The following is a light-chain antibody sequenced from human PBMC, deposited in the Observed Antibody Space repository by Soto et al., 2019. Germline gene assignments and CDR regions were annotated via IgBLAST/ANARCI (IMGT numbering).Light chain of an antibody. J-gene: IGKJ5*01. CDR2: SSS. CDR1: QTISNY. CDR3: QQTYSTPIT. Sequence: DIQMTQSPSSLSASVGDRVTITCRASQTISNYLNWYQQRPGKAPNLLIYSSSSLQSGVPPRFSGSGSGTDFTLTISSLQPEDFATYYCQQTYSTPITFGQGTRLEIK. V-gene: IGKV1-39*01.